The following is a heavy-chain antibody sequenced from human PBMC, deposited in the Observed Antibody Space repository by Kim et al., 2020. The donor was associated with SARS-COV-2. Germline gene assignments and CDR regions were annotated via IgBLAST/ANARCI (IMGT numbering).Heavy chain of an antibody. J-gene: IGHJ5*02. CDR3: SAHGGSRWFDH. Sequence: GGSLRLSCAASGFTFSSYAMNWVRQAPGKGPEWLSYIGTASGAITYADSVRGRFTVSRDNAKNSLYLQLNSLRDDDTAVYYCSAHGGSRWFDHWGQGTLV. CDR1: GFTFSSYA. CDR2: IGTASGAI. D-gene: IGHD1-26*01. V-gene: IGHV3-48*02.